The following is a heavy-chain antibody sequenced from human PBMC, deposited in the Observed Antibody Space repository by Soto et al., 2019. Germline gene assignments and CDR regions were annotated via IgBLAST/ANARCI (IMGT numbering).Heavy chain of an antibody. Sequence: QVQLVQSGADVKKPGSSVKVSCKASGGTLNYNTFSWVRQAPGQGLEWMGGIVTIFGTANHAQNFQGRVTITAAESTDTVYMEPSSVSSEDTAVYYCARKGAYSSSQFGLDVWGQGTTVTVSS. V-gene: IGHV1-69*01. CDR2: IVTIFGTA. CDR1: GGTLNYNT. J-gene: IGHJ6*02. CDR3: ARKGAYSSSQFGLDV. D-gene: IGHD6-13*01.